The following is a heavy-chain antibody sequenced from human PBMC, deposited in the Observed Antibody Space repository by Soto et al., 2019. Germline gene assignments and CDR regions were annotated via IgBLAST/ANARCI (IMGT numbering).Heavy chain of an antibody. J-gene: IGHJ6*03. CDR2: ISSSSSYI. Sequence: PGGSLRLSCAASGFTFSSYSMNWVRQAPGKGLEWVSSISSSSSYIYYADSVKGRFTISRDNAKNSLYLQMNSLRAEDTAVYYCARGYYDSAGFDYMAVWGKGNTVTVSS. D-gene: IGHD3-3*01. CDR1: GFTFSSYS. V-gene: IGHV3-21*01. CDR3: ARGYYDSAGFDYMAV.